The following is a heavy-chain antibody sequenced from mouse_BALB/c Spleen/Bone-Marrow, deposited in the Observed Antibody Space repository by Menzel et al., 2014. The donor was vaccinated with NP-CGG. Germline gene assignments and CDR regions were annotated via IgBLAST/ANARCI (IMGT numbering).Heavy chain of an antibody. CDR1: GFTFTDYY. CDR2: IRNKANGYTT. CDR3: ARDYGNYVWFAY. Sequence: EVKVVESGGGLVQPGGSLRLSCATSGFTFTDYYMSWVRQPPGKALEWLGFIRNKANGYTTEYSASVKGRFTISRDNSQSILYLQMNTLRAEDSATYYCARDYGNYVWFAYWGQGTLVTVSA. V-gene: IGHV7-3*02. J-gene: IGHJ3*01. D-gene: IGHD2-1*01.